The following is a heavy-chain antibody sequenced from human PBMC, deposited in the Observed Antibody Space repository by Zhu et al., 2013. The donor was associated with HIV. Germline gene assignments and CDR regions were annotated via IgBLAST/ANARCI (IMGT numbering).Heavy chain of an antibody. D-gene: IGHD3-22*01. CDR1: GGTFSSYA. CDR3: ARGIPAFYYDSSGYQGDAFDY. CDR2: IIPIFGTA. Sequence: QVQLVQSGAEVKKPGSSVKVSCKASGGTFSSYAISWVRQAPGQGLEWMGGIIPIFGTANYAQKFQGRVTITADESTSTAYMELSSLRSEDTAVYYCARGIPAFYYDSSGYQGDAFDYWGQGTLVTVSS. V-gene: IGHV1-69*01. J-gene: IGHJ4*02.